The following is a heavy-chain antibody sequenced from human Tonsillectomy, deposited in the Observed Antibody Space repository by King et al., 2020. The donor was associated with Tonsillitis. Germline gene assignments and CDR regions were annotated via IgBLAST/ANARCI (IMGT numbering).Heavy chain of an antibody. D-gene: IGHD6-13*01. CDR2: ISGSGYIT. J-gene: IGHJ6*03. Sequence: VQLVESGGGLVQPGGSLRLSCAASGFTFSSYAMTWVRQAPGKGLEWVSSISGSGYITYYADSVKGRFTISRDNSRNTLSLQMNNLRGEDTAIYYCAKSGGVAATGTFRDYYYYYMDVWGRGTTVTVSS. CDR3: AKSGGVAATGTFRDYYYYYMDV. CDR1: GFTFSSYA. V-gene: IGHV3-23*04.